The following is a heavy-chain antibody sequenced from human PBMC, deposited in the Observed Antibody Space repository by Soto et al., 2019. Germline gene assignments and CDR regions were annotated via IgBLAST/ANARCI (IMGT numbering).Heavy chain of an antibody. V-gene: IGHV4-59*01. CDR1: GRSISSYY. CDR3: ERQDSSGWCYYFDY. CDR2: IYYSGST. D-gene: IGHD6-19*01. Sequence: PSETLSLTCTVSGRSISSYYWSWIRQPPGKGLEWIGYIYYSGSTNYNPSLKSRVTISVDTSKNQFSLKLSSVTAADTAVYYCERQDSSGWCYYFDYWGQGTLVTVSS. J-gene: IGHJ4*02.